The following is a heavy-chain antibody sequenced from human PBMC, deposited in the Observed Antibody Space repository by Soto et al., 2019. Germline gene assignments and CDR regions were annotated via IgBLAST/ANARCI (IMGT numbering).Heavy chain of an antibody. Sequence: TSETLYLTCTVSGCSISSYYWSWIRQPPGKGLEWIGYIYYSGSTNYNPSLKSRVTISVDTSKNQFSLKLSSVTAADTAVYYCARGVWFGDCYFDYWGQGTLVTVSS. V-gene: IGHV4-59*01. D-gene: IGHD3-10*01. J-gene: IGHJ4*02. CDR2: IYYSGST. CDR1: GCSISSYY. CDR3: ARGVWFGDCYFDY.